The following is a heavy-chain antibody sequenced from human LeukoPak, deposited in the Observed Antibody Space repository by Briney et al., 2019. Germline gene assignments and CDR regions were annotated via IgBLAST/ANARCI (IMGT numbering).Heavy chain of an antibody. D-gene: IGHD2-15*01. CDR3: ARKSILTSGRKPYDF. Sequence: SETLSLTCAVYGGSFDGYYWSWIRQVPGKGPEWIGEIDHNGRTNPNSSLRSRVTLSIDMSKNQFSLRLSSVTAADTAVYYCARKSILTSGRKPYDFWDQGALVTVSS. J-gene: IGHJ4*02. CDR1: GGSFDGYY. CDR2: IDHNGRT. V-gene: IGHV4-34*01.